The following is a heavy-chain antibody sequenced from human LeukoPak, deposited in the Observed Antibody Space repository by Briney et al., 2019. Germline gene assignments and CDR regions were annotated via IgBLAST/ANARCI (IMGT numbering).Heavy chain of an antibody. CDR1: GFTFSSYS. V-gene: IGHV3-48*01. CDR3: AREHYYYYYMDV. Sequence: GGSLRLSCAASGFTFSSYSMNWVRQAPGKGLEWVSYISSSSSSTIYYADSVKGRFTISRDNAKNSLYLQMNSLRAEDTAVYYCAREHYYYYYMDVWGKGTTVTISS. CDR2: ISSSSSSTI. J-gene: IGHJ6*03.